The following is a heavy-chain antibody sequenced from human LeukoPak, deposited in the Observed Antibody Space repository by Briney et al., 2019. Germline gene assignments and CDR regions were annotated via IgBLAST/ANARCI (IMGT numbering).Heavy chain of an antibody. J-gene: IGHJ4*02. CDR1: GYSISSGYY. D-gene: IGHD1/OR15-1a*01. Sequence: TSETLSLTCTVSGYSISSGYYWSWIRQPPGKGLEWIAYINYSGSTNYNPSLKSRVTISIDTSKNQFSLKLSSVTAADTAVYYCARSRVEQRRVPFDYWGQGTLVTVSS. CDR3: ARSRVEQRRVPFDY. V-gene: IGHV4-38-2*02. CDR2: INYSGST.